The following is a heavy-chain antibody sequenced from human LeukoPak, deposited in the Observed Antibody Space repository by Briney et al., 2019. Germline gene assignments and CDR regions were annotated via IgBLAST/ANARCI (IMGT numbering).Heavy chain of an antibody. D-gene: IGHD3-16*02. Sequence: ASVMVSCMASRYDFSRYDINWVRLAPGQGVEWMGWMNPNNGDTDYEQNFQGRVTMTRDTSMSTAYMELSSLRCEDTALYYCARDNSVGDIAWWFDPWGQGTLVTVSS. CDR1: RYDFSRYD. V-gene: IGHV1-8*01. CDR3: ARDNSVGDIAWWFDP. J-gene: IGHJ5*02. CDR2: MNPNNGDT.